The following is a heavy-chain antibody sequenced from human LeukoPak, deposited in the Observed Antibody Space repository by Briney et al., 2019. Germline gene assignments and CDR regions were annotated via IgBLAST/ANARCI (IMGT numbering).Heavy chain of an antibody. Sequence: PGGSLRLSCAASGFTFSSYEMNWDRQAPGKGLEWVSYISSSGSTIYYADSVKGRFTISRDNAKNSLYLQMNSLRAEDTAVYYCTRDLRYYFDYWGPGTLVTVSS. CDR3: TRDLRYYFDY. V-gene: IGHV3-48*03. CDR1: GFTFSSYE. CDR2: ISSSGSTI. J-gene: IGHJ4*02.